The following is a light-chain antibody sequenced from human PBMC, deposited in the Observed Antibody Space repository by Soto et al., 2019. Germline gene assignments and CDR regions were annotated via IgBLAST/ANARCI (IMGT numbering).Light chain of an antibody. J-gene: IGKJ2*01. CDR1: QPIRTW. CDR2: DAS. CDR3: QQYSSSPYT. Sequence: DIQMTQSPSTLSAFVGDRVTITCRASQPIRTWLAWYQKKSGEAPELLIDDASTVKSGAPSRFSGRGSGSVFTLTISSLQPADFATCYCQQYSSSPYTFGQGTRLEIK. V-gene: IGKV1-5*01.